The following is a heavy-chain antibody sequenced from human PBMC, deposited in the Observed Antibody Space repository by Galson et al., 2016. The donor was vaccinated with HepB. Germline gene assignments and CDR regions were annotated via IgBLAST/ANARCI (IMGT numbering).Heavy chain of an antibody. CDR1: GYTFTDYY. CDR2: INPNSGGT. D-gene: IGHD6-25*01. V-gene: IGHV1-2*02. J-gene: IGHJ3*02. CDR3: ATSTGYRSGWGAFDI. Sequence: SVKVSCKASGYTFTDYYMHWVRQAPGQGLEWMGWINPNSGGTNYAQKFQGRVTMTRATSISTAYMELTSLTSDATAIYYCATSTGYRSGWGAFDIWGPGTMVTGSS.